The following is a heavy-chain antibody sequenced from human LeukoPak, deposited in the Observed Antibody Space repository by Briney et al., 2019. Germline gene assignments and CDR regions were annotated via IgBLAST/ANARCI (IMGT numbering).Heavy chain of an antibody. V-gene: IGHV3-7*03. CDR2: IKQDGSEK. D-gene: IGHD5-24*01. CDR3: ARDPADGYNSAFDI. Sequence: PGGSLGLSCAASGFTFSSYWMSWVRQAPGKGLEWVANIKQDGSEKYYVDSVKGRFTISRDNAKNSLYLQMNSLRAEDTAVYYCARDPADGYNSAFDIWGQGTMVTVSS. CDR1: GFTFSSYW. J-gene: IGHJ3*02.